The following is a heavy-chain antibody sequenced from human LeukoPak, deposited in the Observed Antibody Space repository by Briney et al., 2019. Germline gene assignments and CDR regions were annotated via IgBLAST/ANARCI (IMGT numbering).Heavy chain of an antibody. CDR2: TYYSGST. D-gene: IGHD6-19*01. Sequence: SETLSLTCTVSGGPIRDFYWSWIRQPPGKGLEWIGYTYYSGSTSYNPSLKSRVAISVDMSKSQFSLELSSVTAADTAVYYCARRDSSGWYSLFDYWGQGTLVTVSS. J-gene: IGHJ4*02. V-gene: IGHV4-59*08. CDR1: GGPIRDFY. CDR3: ARRDSSGWYSLFDY.